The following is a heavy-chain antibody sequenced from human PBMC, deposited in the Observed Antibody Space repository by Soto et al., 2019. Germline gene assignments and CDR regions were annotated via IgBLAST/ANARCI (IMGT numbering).Heavy chain of an antibody. CDR2: IWYDGSNK. D-gene: IGHD3-10*01. Sequence: GGSLRLSCAASGFTFSSYGMHWVRQAPGKGLEWVAVIWYDGSNKYYADSVKGRFTISRDNSKNTLYLQMNSLRAEDTAVYYCARNPLYYYGSGSGAFDIWGQGTMVTVSS. CDR1: GFTFSSYG. CDR3: ARNPLYYYGSGSGAFDI. V-gene: IGHV3-33*01. J-gene: IGHJ3*02.